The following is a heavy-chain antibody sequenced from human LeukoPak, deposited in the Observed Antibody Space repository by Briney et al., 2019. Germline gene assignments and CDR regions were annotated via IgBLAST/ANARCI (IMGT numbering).Heavy chain of an antibody. CDR3: AKSPDDYGDLYFDY. J-gene: IGHJ4*02. D-gene: IGHD4-17*01. CDR1: GFTFSSYG. CDR2: IRYDGSNK. V-gene: IGHV3-30*02. Sequence: PGGSLRLSCAASGFTFSSYGMHWVRQAPGKGLEWVAFIRYDGSNKYYADSVKGRFTISRDNSKNTLYLQMNSLRAEDTAVYYRAKSPDDYGDLYFDYWGQGTLVTVSS.